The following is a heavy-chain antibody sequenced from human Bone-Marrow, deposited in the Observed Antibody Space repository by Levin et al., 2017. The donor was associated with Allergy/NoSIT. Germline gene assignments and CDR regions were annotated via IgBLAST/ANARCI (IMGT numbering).Heavy chain of an antibody. CDR2: FDPEDGET. J-gene: IGHJ4*02. D-gene: IGHD3-10*01. CDR3: ATAHSRPFSGSYYPFDY. V-gene: IGHV1-24*01. CDR1: GYTLTELS. Sequence: GESLKISCKVSGYTLTELSMHWVRQAPGKGLEWMGGFDPEDGETIYAQKFQGRVTMTEDTSTDTAYMELSSLRSEDTAVYYCATAHSRPFSGSYYPFDYWGQGTLVTVSS.